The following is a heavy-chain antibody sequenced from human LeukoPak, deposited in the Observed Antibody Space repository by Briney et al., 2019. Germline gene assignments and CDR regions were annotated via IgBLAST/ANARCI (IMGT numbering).Heavy chain of an antibody. J-gene: IGHJ3*02. CDR3: GRVAQQRLAARAFDI. V-gene: IGHV4-39*01. CDR2: VYHGVAT. D-gene: IGHD6-25*01. CDR1: GGPVTKTTYY. Sequence: SETLSLTCTVSGGPVTKTTYYWGWIRQSPGKQLEWIGSVYHGVATYYNPSLKSRVTISVDTSKNQFSLNLNSVTAADTAVYYCGRVAQQRLAARAFDIWGQGEMVTVSS.